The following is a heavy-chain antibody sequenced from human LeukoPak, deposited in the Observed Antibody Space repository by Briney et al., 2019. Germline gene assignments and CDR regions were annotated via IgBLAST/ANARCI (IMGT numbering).Heavy chain of an antibody. CDR1: GGSISSSSYY. CDR2: INHSGST. V-gene: IGHV4-39*07. J-gene: IGHJ6*02. Sequence: SETLSLTCTVSGGSISSSSYYWGWIRQPPGKGLEWIGEINHSGSTYYNPSLKSRVTISVDTSKNQFSLNLSSVTAADTAVYYCARDVVVVPAAIHYGMDVWGQGTTVTVSS. CDR3: ARDVVVVPAAIHYGMDV. D-gene: IGHD2-2*01.